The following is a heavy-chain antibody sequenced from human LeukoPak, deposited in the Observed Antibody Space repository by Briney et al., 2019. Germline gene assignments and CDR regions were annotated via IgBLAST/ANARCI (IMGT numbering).Heavy chain of an antibody. J-gene: IGHJ4*02. V-gene: IGHV1-3*01. Sequence: ASVKVSCKASGYTFTSYAMHWVRQAPGQRLEWMGWINAGNGNTKYSQKFQGRVTITRDTSASTAYMELSSLRSEDTAVYYCARSKYSSGWHDHSIWVYWGQGTLVTVSS. D-gene: IGHD6-19*01. CDR3: ARSKYSSGWHDHSIWVY. CDR2: INAGNGNT. CDR1: GYTFTSYA.